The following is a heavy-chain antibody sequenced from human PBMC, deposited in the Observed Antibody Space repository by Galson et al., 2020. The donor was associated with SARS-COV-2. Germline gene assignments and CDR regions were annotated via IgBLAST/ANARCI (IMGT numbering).Heavy chain of an antibody. CDR1: GFTFSSYS. D-gene: IGHD6-19*01. V-gene: IGHV3-21*01. CDR3: ARMSGSGWDYYYYYMDV. CDR2: ISSSSSYI. J-gene: IGHJ6*03. Sequence: ESLKISCAASGFTFSSYSMNWVRQAPGKGLEWVSSISSSSSYIYYADSVKGRFTISRDNAKNSLYLQMNSLRAEDTAVYYCARMSGSGWDYYYYYMDVWGKGTTVTISS.